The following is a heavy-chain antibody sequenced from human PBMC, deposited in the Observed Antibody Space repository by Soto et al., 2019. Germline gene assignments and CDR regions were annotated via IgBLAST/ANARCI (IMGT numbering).Heavy chain of an antibody. CDR3: ARHHPHRYDVSGYFDS. Sequence: SQTLPLPCNVSGGSFNPHYWSWIRQPPGKGLKWVGYIYYGGTTSYNPSLKSRVTISLETSKSQFSLRLSSVTAADTAVYYCARHHPHRYDVSGYFDSWGQGTLVTVSS. D-gene: IGHD3-22*01. J-gene: IGHJ5*01. CDR1: GGSFNPHY. V-gene: IGHV4-59*08. CDR2: IYYGGTT.